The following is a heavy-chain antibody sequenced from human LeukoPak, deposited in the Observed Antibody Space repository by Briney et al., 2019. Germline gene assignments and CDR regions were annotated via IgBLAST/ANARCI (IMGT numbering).Heavy chain of an antibody. J-gene: IGHJ4*02. CDR2: IIPIFGTA. V-gene: IGHV1-69*13. D-gene: IGHD4-17*01. CDR3: ARGPPNGYGDYGVFNDY. Sequence: ASVKVSCKASGYTFTSYGISWVRQAPGQGLEWMGGIIPIFGTANYAQKFQGRVTITADESTSTAYMELSSLRSEDTAVYYCARGPPNGYGDYGVFNDYWGQGTLVTVSS. CDR1: GYTFTSYG.